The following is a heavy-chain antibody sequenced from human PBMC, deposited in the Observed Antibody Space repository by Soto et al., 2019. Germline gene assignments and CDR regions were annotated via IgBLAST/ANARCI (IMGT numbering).Heavy chain of an antibody. Sequence: SETLSLTCTVSGYSISSGYYWGWIRQPPGKGLEWIGSIYHSGSTYYNPSLKSRVTISVDTSKDQFSLKLSSVTAADTAVYYCARDAVTTYRNYYYGMDVWGQGTTVTVSS. J-gene: IGHJ6*02. V-gene: IGHV4-38-2*02. D-gene: IGHD4-17*01. CDR2: IYHSGST. CDR3: ARDAVTTYRNYYYGMDV. CDR1: GYSISSGYY.